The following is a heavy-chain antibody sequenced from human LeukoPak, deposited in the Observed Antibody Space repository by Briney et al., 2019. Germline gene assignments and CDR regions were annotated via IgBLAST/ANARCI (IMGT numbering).Heavy chain of an antibody. CDR1: GFTFSSYE. Sequence: GGSLRLSCAASGFTFSSYEMNWVRQAPGKGLEWVSYISSSGSTIYYADSVKGRFIISRDNAKNSLYLQINSLRAEDTAVYYCARDFYYGSGRYDYWGQGTLVTVSS. CDR2: ISSSGSTI. J-gene: IGHJ4*02. D-gene: IGHD3-10*01. CDR3: ARDFYYGSGRYDY. V-gene: IGHV3-48*03.